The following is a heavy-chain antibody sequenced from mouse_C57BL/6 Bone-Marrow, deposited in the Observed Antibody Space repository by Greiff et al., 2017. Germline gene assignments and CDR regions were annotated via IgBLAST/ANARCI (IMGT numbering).Heavy chain of an antibody. J-gene: IGHJ2*01. CDR3: TRDCRYFDY. V-gene: IGHV1-15*01. CDR1: GYTFTDYE. Sequence: QVQLKQSGAELVRPGASVTLSCKASGYTFTDYEMHWVKQTPVLGLEWIGAIDPETGGTAFNQKFKGKAILTADKSSSTAYMELRSLTSEDSAVYYCTRDCRYFDYWGQGTTLTVSS. CDR2: IDPETGGT.